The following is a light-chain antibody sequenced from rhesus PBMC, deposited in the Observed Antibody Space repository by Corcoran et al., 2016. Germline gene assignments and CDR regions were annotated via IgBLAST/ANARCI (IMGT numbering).Light chain of an antibody. CDR2: LAS. CDR3: QQHNSYPYS. V-gene: IGKV1-94*01. Sequence: DIQMTQSPSSLSASVGDRVTVTCRASQGINRELSWYQQNLGKAPTLLNYLASSLQTGVSSRFNGSGSGTDFTLTISTLQPEDFATYYCQQHNSYPYSFGQGTKVEIK. J-gene: IGKJ2*01. CDR1: QGINRE.